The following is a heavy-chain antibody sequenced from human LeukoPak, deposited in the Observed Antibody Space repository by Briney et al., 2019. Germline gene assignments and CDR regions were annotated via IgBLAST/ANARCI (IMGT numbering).Heavy chain of an antibody. Sequence: SETLSLTCTVSGGSISSYYWSWIRQPPGKGLEWIGYIYYSGSTNYNPSLKSRVTISVDTSKNQFSLKLSSVTAADTAVYYCARTMVRGVIALYYFDYWGQGTLVTVSS. J-gene: IGHJ4*02. D-gene: IGHD3-10*01. CDR3: ARTMVRGVIALYYFDY. V-gene: IGHV4-59*01. CDR2: IYYSGST. CDR1: GGSISSYY.